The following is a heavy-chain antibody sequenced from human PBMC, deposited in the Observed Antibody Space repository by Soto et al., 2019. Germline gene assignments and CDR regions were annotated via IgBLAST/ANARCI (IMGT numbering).Heavy chain of an antibody. Sequence: EVQLLESGGGLVQPGGSLRLSCAASGFTFSSYAMSWVRQAPGKGLEWVSAISGSGGSTYYADSVKGRFTISRDNSKNTLYLQMNSLRAEDTAVYYCAKADLLLPAAMPENNWFDPWGQGTLVTVSS. CDR1: GFTFSSYA. CDR3: AKADLLLPAAMPENNWFDP. D-gene: IGHD2-2*01. V-gene: IGHV3-23*01. J-gene: IGHJ5*02. CDR2: ISGSGGST.